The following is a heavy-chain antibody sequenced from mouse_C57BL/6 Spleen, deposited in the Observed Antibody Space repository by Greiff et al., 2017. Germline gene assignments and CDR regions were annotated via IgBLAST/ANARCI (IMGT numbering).Heavy chain of an antibody. Sequence: VQLQQSGPELVKPGASVKISCKASGYTFTDYYMNWVKQSHGKSLEWIGDVNPNNGGTSYNQKFKGKVTLTVDTSSSTAYMELRSLTSEDSAVYDCVRSGTGFAYRGHGTLV. CDR2: VNPNNGGT. D-gene: IGHD3-3*01. CDR1: GYTFTDYY. J-gene: IGHJ3*01. V-gene: IGHV1-26*01. CDR3: VRSGTGFAY.